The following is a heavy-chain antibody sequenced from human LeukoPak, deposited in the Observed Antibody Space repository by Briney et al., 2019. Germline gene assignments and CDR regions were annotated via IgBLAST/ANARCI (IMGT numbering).Heavy chain of an antibody. CDR3: ARIYDSSGYYII. V-gene: IGHV4-61*05. D-gene: IGHD3-22*01. CDR2: IYYSGST. Sequence: PSETLSLTCTVSGVSISSSNSYWGWIRQPPGKGLEWIGYIYYSGSTNYNPSLKSRVTISVDTSKNQFSLKLSSVTAADTAVYYCARIYDSSGYYIIWGQGTMVTVSS. J-gene: IGHJ3*02. CDR1: GVSISSSNSY.